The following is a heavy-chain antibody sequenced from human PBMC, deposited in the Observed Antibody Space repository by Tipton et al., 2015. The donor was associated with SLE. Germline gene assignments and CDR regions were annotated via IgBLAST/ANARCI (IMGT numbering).Heavy chain of an antibody. J-gene: IGHJ4*02. V-gene: IGHV4-59*11. CDR2: IHHSGST. CDR1: GGSISSHY. D-gene: IGHD2-21*01. CDR3: ARDQVGMGDFDS. Sequence: LRFSCTVSGGSISSHYWSWIRQSPGRGLEWIGYIHHSGSTKYSPSLESRVTISADTSKNQFPLRLTSVTAADTAVYYCARDQVGMGDFDSWGPGTLVTVSS.